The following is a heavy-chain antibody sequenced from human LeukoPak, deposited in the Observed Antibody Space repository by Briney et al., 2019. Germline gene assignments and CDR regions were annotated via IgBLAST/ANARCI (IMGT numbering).Heavy chain of an antibody. CDR3: AIDPYYYDSSGYFSN. CDR2: ISGSGGST. CDR1: GFTFSSYA. D-gene: IGHD3-22*01. V-gene: IGHV3-23*01. J-gene: IGHJ4*02. Sequence: GGSLRLSCAASGFTFSSYAMSWVRQAPGKGLEWVSAISGSGGSTYYADSVKGRFTISRDNSKNTLYLQMNSLRAEDTAVYYCAIDPYYYDSSGYFSNWGQGTLVTVSP.